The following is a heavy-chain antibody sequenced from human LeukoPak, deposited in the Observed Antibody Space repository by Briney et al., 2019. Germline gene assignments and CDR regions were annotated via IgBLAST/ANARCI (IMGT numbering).Heavy chain of an antibody. V-gene: IGHV4-59*01. J-gene: IGHJ4*02. CDR3: ARDSPHSYYSDSSGYFDY. CDR2: IYYSGST. Sequence: PSETLSLTCTVSGGSITSYYWSWIRQPPGKGLEWIGYIYYSGSTNYNPSLKSRVTISLDTSKNQFSLKLSSVTAADTAVYFSARDSPHSYYSDSSGYFDYWGQGTLVTVSS. D-gene: IGHD3-22*01. CDR1: GGSITSYY.